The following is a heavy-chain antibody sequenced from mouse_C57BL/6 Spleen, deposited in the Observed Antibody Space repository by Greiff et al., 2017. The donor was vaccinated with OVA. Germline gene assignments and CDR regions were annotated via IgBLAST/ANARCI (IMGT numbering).Heavy chain of an antibody. Sequence: EVKLMESGGGLVKPGGSLKLSCAASGFTFSSYAMSWVRQTPEKRLEWVATISDGGSYTYYPDNVKGRFTISRDNAENNLYLQMSHLKSEDTAMYYCARRSSYPYYFDYWGQGTTLTVSS. CDR3: ARRSSYPYYFDY. D-gene: IGHD1-1*01. CDR1: GFTFSSYA. CDR2: ISDGGSYT. J-gene: IGHJ2*01. V-gene: IGHV5-4*03.